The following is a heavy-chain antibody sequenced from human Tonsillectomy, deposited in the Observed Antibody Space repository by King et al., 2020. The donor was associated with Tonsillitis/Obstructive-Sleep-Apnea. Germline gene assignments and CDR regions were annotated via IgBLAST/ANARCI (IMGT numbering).Heavy chain of an antibody. D-gene: IGHD2-2*02. V-gene: IGHV4-59*08. J-gene: IGHJ5*02. CDR2: IYYSGST. CDR3: AGTGAIGNWFDP. CDR1: GGSISSYY. Sequence: VQLQESGPGLVKPSETLSLTCTVSGGSISSYYWGWIRQPPGKGLEWIGYIYYSGSTNYNPSLKSRVTISIDTSKNQFSLKLTSVTAADTAVYYCAGTGAIGNWFDPWGQGTLVTVSS.